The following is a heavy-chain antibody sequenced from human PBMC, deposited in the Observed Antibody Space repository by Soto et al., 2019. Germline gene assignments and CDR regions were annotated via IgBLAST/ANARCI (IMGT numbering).Heavy chain of an antibody. D-gene: IGHD3-22*01. CDR3: ARGGYYDSSGSRNYHYYGMNV. CDR1: GYTFSSYG. Sequence: QVQLVQSGGEVKKPGASVKVSCKASGYTFSSYGINWVRQAPGQGLERLGWISPYDGNTKYAQILQGRVSMTTDTSTKTAYMEVMSLRSDDTAVYYCARGGYYDSSGSRNYHYYGMNVWGQGTTVTVSS. J-gene: IGHJ6*02. V-gene: IGHV1-18*01. CDR2: ISPYDGNT.